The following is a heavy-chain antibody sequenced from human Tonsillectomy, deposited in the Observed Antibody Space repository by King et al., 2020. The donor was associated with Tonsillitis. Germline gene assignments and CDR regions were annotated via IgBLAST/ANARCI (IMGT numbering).Heavy chain of an antibody. Sequence: VQLVESGGGLVQPGGTLRLSCAASGFTFSSYWMSWVRQAPGKGLEWVANIKQDGSAKYYVDSVKGRFTISRDNAKNSLYLQMNSLRAEDTAVYYCARPGTIGSPVNDAFDIWGQGTMVTVSS. CDR1: GFTFSSYW. CDR2: IKQDGSAK. J-gene: IGHJ3*02. D-gene: IGHD1-1*01. V-gene: IGHV3-7*01. CDR3: ARPGTIGSPVNDAFDI.